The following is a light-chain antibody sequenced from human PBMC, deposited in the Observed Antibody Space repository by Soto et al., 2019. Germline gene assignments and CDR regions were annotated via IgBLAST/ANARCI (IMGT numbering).Light chain of an antibody. J-gene: IGKJ4*01. CDR3: QQYNNWPPLT. V-gene: IGKV3D-15*01. Sequence: EIVMTQSPATLSVSPGDRVTLSCRASQNIDKNLAWYQQRPGQPPRLLIYGASTRANGIPARFSGSGSGTEFTLTISSLQSEDFAVYCCQQYNNWPPLTFGGGTKVEIK. CDR2: GAS. CDR1: QNIDKN.